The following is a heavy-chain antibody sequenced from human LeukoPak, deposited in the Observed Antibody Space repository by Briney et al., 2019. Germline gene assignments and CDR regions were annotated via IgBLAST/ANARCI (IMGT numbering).Heavy chain of an antibody. CDR3: AKDRRYCSGGSCSGGFDY. Sequence: QPGGSLRLSCAASGFTFSSYWMTWVRQAPGKGLEWVANIKKDGSEKYYVDSVKGRFTISRDNAKTSLYLQMNSLRAEDTAVYYCAKDRRYCSGGSCSGGFDYWGQGTLVTVSS. J-gene: IGHJ4*02. CDR1: GFTFSSYW. D-gene: IGHD2-15*01. CDR2: IKKDGSEK. V-gene: IGHV3-7*01.